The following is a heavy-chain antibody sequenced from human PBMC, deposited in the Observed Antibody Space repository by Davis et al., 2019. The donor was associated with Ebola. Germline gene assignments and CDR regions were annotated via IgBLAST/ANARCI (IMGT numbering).Heavy chain of an antibody. J-gene: IGHJ6*04. CDR3: AKGSVTIFGVAPDYYGMDV. CDR2: ISYDGSNK. CDR1: GFTFSSYG. D-gene: IGHD3-3*01. V-gene: IGHV3-30*18. Sequence: AGSLTLSCAASGFTFSSYGMHWVRQAPGKGLEWVAVISYDGSNKYYADSVKGRFTISRDNSKNTLYLQMNSLRAEDTAVYYCAKGSVTIFGVAPDYYGMDVWGKGTTVTVSS.